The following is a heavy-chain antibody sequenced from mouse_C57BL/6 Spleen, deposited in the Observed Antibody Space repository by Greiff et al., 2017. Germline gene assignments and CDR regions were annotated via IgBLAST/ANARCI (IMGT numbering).Heavy chain of an antibody. CDR2: IYPADGDT. CDR3: AREGDFDY. J-gene: IGHJ2*01. CDR1: GYAFSSYW. V-gene: IGHV1-80*01. Sequence: VQVVESGAELVKPGASVKISCKASGYAFSSYWMNWVKQRPGKGLEWIGQIYPADGDTNYNGKFKGKATLTADKSSSTAYMQLSSLTSEDSAVYFCAREGDFDYWGQGTTLTVSS.